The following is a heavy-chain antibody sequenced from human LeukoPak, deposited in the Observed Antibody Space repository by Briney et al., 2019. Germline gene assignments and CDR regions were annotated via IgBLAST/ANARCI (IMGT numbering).Heavy chain of an antibody. CDR1: GGSFSGYY. CDR2: INHSGST. J-gene: IGHJ6*02. V-gene: IGHV4-34*01. Sequence: SETLSLTCAVYGGSFSGYYWSWTRQPPGKGLEWIGEINHSGSTNYNPSLKSRVTISVDTSKNQFSLKLSSVTAADTAVYYCARTPFNSGSYYPTIRRRLNYYGMDVWGQGTTVTVSS. D-gene: IGHD1-26*01. CDR3: ARTPFNSGSYYPTIRRRLNYYGMDV.